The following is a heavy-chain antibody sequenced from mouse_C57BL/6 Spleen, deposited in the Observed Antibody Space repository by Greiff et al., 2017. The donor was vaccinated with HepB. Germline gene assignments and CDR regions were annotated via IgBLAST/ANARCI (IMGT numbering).Heavy chain of an antibody. CDR2: IWGVGST. D-gene: IGHD2-5*01. CDR3: ARRSNYEYFDV. V-gene: IGHV2-6*01. CDR1: GFSLTGYG. Sequence: VQLQQSGPGLVAPSQSLSITCTVSGFSLTGYGVDWVRQSPGKGLEWLGVIWGVGSTNYNSALKSRLSISKDNSKSQVFLKMNSLQTDDTAMYYCARRSNYEYFDVWGTGTTVTVSS. J-gene: IGHJ1*03.